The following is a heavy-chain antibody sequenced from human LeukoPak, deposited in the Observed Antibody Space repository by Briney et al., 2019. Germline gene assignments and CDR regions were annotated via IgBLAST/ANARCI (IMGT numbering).Heavy chain of an antibody. V-gene: IGHV1-69*05. J-gene: IGHJ6*03. CDR2: IIPIFGTA. CDR1: GGTFSSYA. CDR3: ARDLGGIAARRGYYYYYMDV. D-gene: IGHD6-6*01. Sequence: ASVKVSCKASGGTFSSYAISWVRQAPGQGLEWMGGIIPIFGTANYAQKFQGRVTITTDASTSTAYMELSSLRSEDTAVYYCARDLGGIAARRGYYYYYMDVWGKGTTVTVSS.